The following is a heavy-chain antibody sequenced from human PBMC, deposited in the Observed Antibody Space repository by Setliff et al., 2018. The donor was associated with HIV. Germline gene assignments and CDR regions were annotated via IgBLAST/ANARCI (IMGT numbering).Heavy chain of an antibody. CDR2: INPNNGDT. V-gene: IGHV1-2*02. CDR1: GYTFSDCD. J-gene: IGHJ4*02. Sequence: GASVKVSCKASGYTFSDCDITWLRQAPGQGLEWMGGINPNNGDTNYAQKFQGRVTMTTDTSISTAYMELSRLRSDDTAVYYCATLDYWGQGTLVTVSS. CDR3: ATLDY.